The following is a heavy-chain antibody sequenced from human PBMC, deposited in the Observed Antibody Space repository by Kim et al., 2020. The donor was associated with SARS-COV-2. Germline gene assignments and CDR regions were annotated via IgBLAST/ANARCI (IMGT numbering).Heavy chain of an antibody. Sequence: GGSLRLSCAASGFTFSSYAMSWVRQAPGKGLEWVSAISGSGGSTYYADSVKGRFTISRDNSKNTLYLQMNSLRAEDTAVYYCAKSHYCGGDCYEMGAYYYGMDVWGQGTTVTVSS. CDR3: AKSHYCGGDCYEMGAYYYGMDV. D-gene: IGHD2-21*02. CDR1: GFTFSSYA. CDR2: ISGSGGST. J-gene: IGHJ6*02. V-gene: IGHV3-23*01.